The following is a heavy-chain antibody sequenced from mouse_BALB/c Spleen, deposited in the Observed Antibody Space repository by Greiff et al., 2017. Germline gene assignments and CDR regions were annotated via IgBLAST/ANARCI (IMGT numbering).Heavy chain of an antibody. CDR1: GYTFTSYW. D-gene: IGHD2-2*01. Sequence: QVQLQQSGAELARPGASVKLSCKASGYTFTSYWMQWVKQRPGQGLEWIGAIYPGDGDTRYTQKFKGKATLTADKSSSTAYMQLSSLASEDSAVYYCARRGAYGSFAYWGQGTLVTVSA. J-gene: IGHJ3*01. CDR2: IYPGDGDT. CDR3: ARRGAYGSFAY. V-gene: IGHV1-87*01.